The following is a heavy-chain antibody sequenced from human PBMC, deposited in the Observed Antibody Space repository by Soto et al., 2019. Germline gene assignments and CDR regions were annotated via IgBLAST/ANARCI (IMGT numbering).Heavy chain of an antibody. V-gene: IGHV3-23*01. Sequence: GGSLRLSCAASGFTFSSYAMGWVRQGPGKGMEWVAVVSIGGSTHYADSVRGRFTISRDNSKNTLSLQMNSLTAEDTAVYFCAKSRGAGGHFDYWGQGALVTVSS. CDR3: AKSRGAGGHFDY. CDR2: VSIGGST. CDR1: GFTFSSYA. J-gene: IGHJ4*02. D-gene: IGHD2-15*01.